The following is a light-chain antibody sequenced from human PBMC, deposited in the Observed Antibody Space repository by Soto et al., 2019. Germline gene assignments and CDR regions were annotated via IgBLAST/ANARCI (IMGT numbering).Light chain of an antibody. CDR2: DVT. CDR3: CSYARSRSYV. V-gene: IGLV2-11*01. J-gene: IGLJ1*01. CDR1: SSDVGGYEF. Sequence: QSALTQPRSVSGSPGQSVTISCTGTSSDVGGYEFVSWYQQHPGKAPKVMIYDVTERPSGVPDRFSGSKSGNTASLTISGLQAEDEADYYCCSYARSRSYVFGTGTKVTVL.